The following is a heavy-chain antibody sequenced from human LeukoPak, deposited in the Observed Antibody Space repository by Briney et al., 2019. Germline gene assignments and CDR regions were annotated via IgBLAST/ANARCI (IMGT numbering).Heavy chain of an antibody. V-gene: IGHV2-70*11. J-gene: IGHJ4*02. CDR1: GFSLSTSGMC. CDR2: IDWDDDK. CDR3: ARIHYYDSSGYYPLFDY. D-gene: IGHD3-22*01. Sequence: SGPALVKPTQTLTLTCTFSGFSLSTSGMCVSWIRQPPGNALEWLARIDWDDDKYYSTSLKTRLTISKDTSKNQVVLTMTNMDPVDTATYYCARIHYYDSSGYYPLFDYWGQGTLVTVSS.